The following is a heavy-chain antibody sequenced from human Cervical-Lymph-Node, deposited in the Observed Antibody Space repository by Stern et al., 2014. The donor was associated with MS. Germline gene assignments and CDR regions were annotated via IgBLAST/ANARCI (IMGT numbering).Heavy chain of an antibody. D-gene: IGHD1-26*01. Sequence: VHLVESGAEVKKPGSSVKVSCKASGGTFSSYAISWVRQAPGQGLEWMGGIIPIFGTANYAQKFQGRVPIPADESTSTAYMELSSLRSEDTAVYYCARGELKEGLVRGMDVWGQGTTVTVSS. V-gene: IGHV1-69*01. J-gene: IGHJ6*02. CDR3: ARGELKEGLVRGMDV. CDR2: IIPIFGTA. CDR1: GGTFSSYA.